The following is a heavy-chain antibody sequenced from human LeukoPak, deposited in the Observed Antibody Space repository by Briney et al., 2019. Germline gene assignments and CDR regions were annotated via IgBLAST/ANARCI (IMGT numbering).Heavy chain of an antibody. V-gene: IGHV1-69*06. CDR2: IIPIFGTA. CDR3: ARATELTDSSNFDY. CDR1: GYTFTSYG. J-gene: IGHJ4*02. Sequence: GASVKVSCKASGYTFTSYGIIWVRQAPGQGLEWMGGIIPIFGTANYAQKFQGRVTITADKSPSTAYMELSSLRSEDTAVYYCARATELTDSSNFDYWGQGTLVTVSS. D-gene: IGHD6-13*01.